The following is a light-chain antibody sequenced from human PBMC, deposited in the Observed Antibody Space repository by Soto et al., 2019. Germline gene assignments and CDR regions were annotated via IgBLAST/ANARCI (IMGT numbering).Light chain of an antibody. CDR2: EVS. Sequence: QSVLTQPAFVSGSPGQSITISCTGTSSDVGGYNYVSWYQHPPGKAPKLMISEVSNRPSGVSNRFSGSKSGNTASLTISGLQAVDEADYYCSSYTSTSTRVFGTGTK. CDR3: SSYTSTSTRV. J-gene: IGLJ1*01. V-gene: IGLV2-14*01. CDR1: SSDVGGYNY.